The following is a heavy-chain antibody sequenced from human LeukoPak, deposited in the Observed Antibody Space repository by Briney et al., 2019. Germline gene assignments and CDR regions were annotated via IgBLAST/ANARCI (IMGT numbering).Heavy chain of an antibody. V-gene: IGHV3-7*01. CDR2: IKQDGSEK. D-gene: IGHD5-18*01. CDR3: ATEQLWLLGYYYMDV. CDR1: GFTFSRYW. Sequence: GGSLRLSCAASGFTFSRYWMSWVRQAPGKGLEWVANIKQDGSEKYYVDSVKGRFTISRDNAKNSLYLQMNSLRAEDTAVYYCATEQLWLLGYYYMDVWGEGTTVTISS. J-gene: IGHJ6*03.